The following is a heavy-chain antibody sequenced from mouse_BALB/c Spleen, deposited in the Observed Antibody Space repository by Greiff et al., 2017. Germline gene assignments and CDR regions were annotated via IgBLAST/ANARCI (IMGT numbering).Heavy chain of an antibody. V-gene: IGHV5-15*02. CDR3: AREEYDTWFAY. D-gene: IGHD2-12*01. CDR1: GFTFSDYG. J-gene: IGHJ3*01. CDR2: ISNLAYSI. Sequence: EVKLMESGGGLVQPGGSRKLSCAASGFTFSDYGMAWVRQAPGKGPEWVAFISNLAYSIYYADTVTGRFTISRENAKNTLYLEMSSLRSEDTAMYYCAREEYDTWFAYWGQGTLVTVSA.